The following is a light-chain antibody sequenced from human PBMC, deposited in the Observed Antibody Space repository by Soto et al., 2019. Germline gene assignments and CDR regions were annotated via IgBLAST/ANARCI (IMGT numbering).Light chain of an antibody. CDR3: QQYNYWPPLT. Sequence: EIVMTQSPGTLSVSPGERATLSCRASQSVSSNVAWYQQNPGQAPRLLIYGASTRATGIPARFSGSGSGTEFTLNISSLQSEDFAVYYCQQYNYWPPLTFGGGTKVEI. V-gene: IGKV3-15*01. J-gene: IGKJ4*01. CDR1: QSVSSN. CDR2: GAS.